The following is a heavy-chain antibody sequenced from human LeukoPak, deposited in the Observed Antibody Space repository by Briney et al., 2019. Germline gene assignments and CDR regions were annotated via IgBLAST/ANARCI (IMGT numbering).Heavy chain of an antibody. Sequence: GGSLRLSCAASGFTFSDYYMSWIRQAPGKGLEWVSYISSSGSTIYYADSVKGRFTISRDNAKNSLYLQMNSLRAEDTAVYYCARVRGFISRPNWFDPWGRGTLVTVSS. CDR2: ISSSGSTI. D-gene: IGHD3-10*01. CDR1: GFTFSDYY. CDR3: ARVRGFISRPNWFDP. J-gene: IGHJ5*02. V-gene: IGHV3-11*01.